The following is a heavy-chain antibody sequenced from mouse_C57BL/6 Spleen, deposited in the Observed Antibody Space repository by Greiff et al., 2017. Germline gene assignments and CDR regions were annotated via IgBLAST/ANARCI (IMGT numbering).Heavy chain of an antibody. D-gene: IGHD1-1*01. Sequence: QVQLQQSGAELVRPGTSVKMSCKASGYTFTNYWIGWAKQRPGHGLEWIGDIYPGGGYTNYNEKFKGKATLTADKSSSTAYMQFSSLTSEDSAIYYCARSTTVVARDYYAMDYWGQGTSVTVSS. CDR3: ARSTTVVARDYYAMDY. J-gene: IGHJ4*01. V-gene: IGHV1-63*01. CDR1: GYTFTNYW. CDR2: IYPGGGYT.